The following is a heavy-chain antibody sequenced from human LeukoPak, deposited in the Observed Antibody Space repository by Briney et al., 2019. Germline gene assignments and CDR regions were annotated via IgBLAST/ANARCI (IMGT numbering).Heavy chain of an antibody. CDR1: GFIFNSYA. D-gene: IGHD2-15*01. Sequence: GGSLRLSCVASGFIFNSYAMHWVRQTPGKGLEWVADIKEDGSEKFYVDSVKGRFTISRDNSKNTLYLQMNSLRAEDTAVYYCARDLKDIVVVELAPEHRGGAFDIWGQGTMVTVSS. V-gene: IGHV3-30*03. CDR2: IKEDGSEK. J-gene: IGHJ3*02. CDR3: ARDLKDIVVVELAPEHRGGAFDI.